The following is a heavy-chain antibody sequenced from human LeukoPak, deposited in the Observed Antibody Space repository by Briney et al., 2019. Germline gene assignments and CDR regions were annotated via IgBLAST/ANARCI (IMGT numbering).Heavy chain of an antibody. CDR2: IRYDGSNK. CDR1: GFTFSSYG. V-gene: IGHV3-30*02. J-gene: IGHJ4*02. Sequence: GGSLRLSCAASGFTFSSYGMHWVRQAPGKGLEWVAFIRYDGSNKYYADSVKGRFTISRDNSKNTLYLQMNSLRAEDTAVYYCAKERRDIVVVPAAILDYWGQGTLVTVSS. D-gene: IGHD2-2*01. CDR3: AKERRDIVVVPAAILDY.